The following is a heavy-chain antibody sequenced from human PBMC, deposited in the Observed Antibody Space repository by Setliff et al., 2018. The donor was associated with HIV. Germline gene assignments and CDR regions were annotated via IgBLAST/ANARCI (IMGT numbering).Heavy chain of an antibody. V-gene: IGHV3-33*01. D-gene: IGHD1-26*01. CDR1: GFTFENYA. CDR3: ARDKMISGSSPFDY. CDR2: VWIDETTR. J-gene: IGHJ4*02. Sequence: GGSLRLSCAASGFTFENYAMHWVRRAPGKGLEWLAVVWIDETTRYSTDSVKGRFTISRDNSKNTVYLQMSRLRAEDTAVYYCARDKMISGSSPFDYWGQGTLVTVSS.